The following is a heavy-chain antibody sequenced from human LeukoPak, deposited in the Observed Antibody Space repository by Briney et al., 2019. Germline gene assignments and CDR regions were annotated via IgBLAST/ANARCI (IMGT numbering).Heavy chain of an antibody. CDR2: VNVDETIR. J-gene: IGHJ4*02. CDR3: ARNGWEPSDLQRSSGGLWGSFRPIALAAVVDY. D-gene: IGHD3-16*02. CDR1: GFTFSSYW. V-gene: IGHV3-74*01. Sequence: GGSLRLSCAASGFTFSSYWMHWVRQVPGKGRLWVSRVNVDETIRNYAASVEGRFTISRDDAKNSLYLQMNSLRAEDTAVYFCARNGWEPSDLQRSSGGLWGSFRPIALAAVVDYWGQGTLVTVSS.